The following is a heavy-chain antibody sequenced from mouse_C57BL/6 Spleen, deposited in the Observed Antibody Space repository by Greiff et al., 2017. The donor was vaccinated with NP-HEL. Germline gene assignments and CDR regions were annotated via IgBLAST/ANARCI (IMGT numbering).Heavy chain of an antibody. Sequence: EVHLVESGGGLVQPGGSLKLSCAASGFTFSDYGMAWVRQAPRKGPEWVAFISNLAYSIYYADTVTGRFTISRENAKNTLYLEMSSLRSEDTAMYYCARRGYGGAMDYWGQGTSVTVSS. CDR1: GFTFSDYG. CDR3: ARRGYGGAMDY. D-gene: IGHD2-10*02. V-gene: IGHV5-15*04. J-gene: IGHJ4*01. CDR2: ISNLAYSI.